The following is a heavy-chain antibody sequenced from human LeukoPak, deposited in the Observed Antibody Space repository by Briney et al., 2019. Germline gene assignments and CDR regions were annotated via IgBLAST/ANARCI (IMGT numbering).Heavy chain of an antibody. CDR3: VRGRDGYNYGVLEAFDI. CDR2: IFHRGGT. J-gene: IGHJ3*02. CDR1: IDSISSGDYY. Sequence: SETLSLTCTVSIDSISSGDYYWNWIRQPPGKGLEWIGYIFHRGGTSYNPSLKSRILFSVDTSQNQFSLKLNSVTAADTAVYYCVRGRDGYNYGVLEAFDIWGQGTMVTVSS. V-gene: IGHV4-30-4*01. D-gene: IGHD5-24*01.